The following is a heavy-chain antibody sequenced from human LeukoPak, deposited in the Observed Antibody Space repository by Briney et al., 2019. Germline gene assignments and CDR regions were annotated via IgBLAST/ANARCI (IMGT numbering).Heavy chain of an antibody. CDR1: GLTLSNYD. CDR2: IGSGGSR. D-gene: IGHD6-6*01. V-gene: IGHV3-23*01. Sequence: PGGSLRLSCVASGLTLSNYDTTWVRQAPGTGLEYVSSIGSGGSRFYGGSVKGRFSISRDNSQNTVYLQMNSLRGEDTAIYFCAKKLPDASSYFDFWGQGILVTVSS. CDR3: AKKLPDASSYFDF. J-gene: IGHJ4*02.